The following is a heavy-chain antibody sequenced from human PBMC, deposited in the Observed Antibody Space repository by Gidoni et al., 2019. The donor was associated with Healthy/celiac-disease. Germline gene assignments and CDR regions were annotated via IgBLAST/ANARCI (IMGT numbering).Heavy chain of an antibody. CDR1: GFTFSSYG. Sequence: QVQLVESGGGVVQPGRSLRLSCAASGFTFSSYGMHWVSQAPGKGLEWVAVRSYDGSNKYYADSVKGRFTISRDNSKNTLYLQMNSLRAEDTAVYYCARAPGWNEPPDYYDSSGYYGFEDYWGQGTLVTVSS. D-gene: IGHD3-22*01. CDR3: ARAPGWNEPPDYYDSSGYYGFEDY. J-gene: IGHJ4*02. V-gene: IGHV3-30*03. CDR2: RSYDGSNK.